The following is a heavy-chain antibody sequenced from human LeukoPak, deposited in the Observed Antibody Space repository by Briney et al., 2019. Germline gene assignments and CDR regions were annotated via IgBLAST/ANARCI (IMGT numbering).Heavy chain of an antibody. D-gene: IGHD1-1*01. CDR2: IYYSGST. Sequence: SETLSLTCTVSGGSISARSYFWGCIRQPPGKGLEWIGSIYYSGSTYYNPSLKSRVTMSVDTSKNQLSLKLSSVTAADTAVYFCARSVGLTTPFDYWGQGTLVTVSS. J-gene: IGHJ4*02. CDR3: ARSVGLTTPFDY. V-gene: IGHV4-39*01. CDR1: GGSISARSYF.